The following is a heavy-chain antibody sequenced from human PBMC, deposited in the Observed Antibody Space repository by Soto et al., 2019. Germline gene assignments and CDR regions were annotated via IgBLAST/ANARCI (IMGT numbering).Heavy chain of an antibody. CDR2: MQHTGKT. CDR1: GASIRSYH. Sequence: QVQLQESGPGLVKPSETLSLTCAVSGASIRSYHWSWIRQHAGKGLEWIGRMQHTGKTNYNPSLKSRVTMSVDTSKNQISLKMTSVTAADTAVYFCAKDVSSRRWFDPWGQGILVIVSS. D-gene: IGHD3-16*01. V-gene: IGHV4-4*07. CDR3: AKDVSSRRWFDP. J-gene: IGHJ5*02.